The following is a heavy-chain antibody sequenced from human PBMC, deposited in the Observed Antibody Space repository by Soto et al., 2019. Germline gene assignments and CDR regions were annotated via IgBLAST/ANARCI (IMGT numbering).Heavy chain of an antibody. D-gene: IGHD3-3*01. J-gene: IGHJ4*02. CDR2: ISRSGDRT. Sequence: ESGEGLVQPGGSLRLSCAASGFTFSSYNIHWIRQAPGKGLEFVSAISRSGDRTYYADSVKGRITTTRDNTKNTVWLQMGSLRAEDMAVYDGARARCRSGQCYYGDYGGRGAPVSVSS. V-gene: IGHV3-64*02. CDR3: ARARCRSGQCYYGDY. CDR1: GFTFSSYN.